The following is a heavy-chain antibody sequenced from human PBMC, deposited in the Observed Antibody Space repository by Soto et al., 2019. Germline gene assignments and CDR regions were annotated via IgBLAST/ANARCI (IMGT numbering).Heavy chain of an antibody. V-gene: IGHV1-18*01. Sequence: ASVKVSCKASGYTFASNGLSWVRQAPGQGLEWMGWISPYNGDTNYAQNLRGRITLTTDTSTSTAYMELRSLRSDDTAVYYCAREMKGNYYYYFMDVWGTGTTVTVSS. CDR1: GYTFASNG. CDR2: ISPYNGDT. J-gene: IGHJ6*03. CDR3: AREMKGNYYYYFMDV.